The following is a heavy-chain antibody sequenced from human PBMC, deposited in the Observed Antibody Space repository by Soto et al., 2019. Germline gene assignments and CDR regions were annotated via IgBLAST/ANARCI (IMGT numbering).Heavy chain of an antibody. J-gene: IGHJ3*02. CDR2: IIPIFGTA. CDR1: GGTFSSYA. D-gene: IGHD2-15*01. Sequence: AVKVPCKASGGTFSSYAISWVRQAPGQGLEWMGGIIPIFGTANYAQKFQGRVTITADESTSTAYMELSSLRSEDTAVYYCARAYCRGGSCYPSGAFDIWGQGKMVTVSS. CDR3: ARAYCRGGSCYPSGAFDI. V-gene: IGHV1-69*13.